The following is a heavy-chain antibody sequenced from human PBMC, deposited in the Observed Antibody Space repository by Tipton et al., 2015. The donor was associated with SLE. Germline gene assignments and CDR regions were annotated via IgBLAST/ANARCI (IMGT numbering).Heavy chain of an antibody. CDR3: ARAPAAAGAFDY. V-gene: IGHV4-31*03. CDR1: GGSISSGGYY. J-gene: IGHJ4*02. D-gene: IGHD6-13*01. Sequence: TLSLTCTVSGGSISSGGYYWSWIRQHTGKGLEWIGYIYYSGSTYYNPSLKSRVTISVDTSKNQFSLKLSSVTAADTAVYYCARAPAAAGAFDYCGQGTLVTVSS. CDR2: IYYSGST.